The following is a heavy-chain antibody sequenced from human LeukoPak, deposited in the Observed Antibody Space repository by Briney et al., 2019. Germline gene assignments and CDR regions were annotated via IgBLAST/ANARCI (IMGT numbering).Heavy chain of an antibody. V-gene: IGHV1-46*01. Sequence: ASVKVSCKASGYTFTGYYMHWVRQAPGQGPEWMGVISPSGGSTTYAQKFQGRVTLTRDMSTSTDYLELSSLRSEDTAVYYCARDNSVRDEAWGFNPGGQGTLVTVSS. CDR3: ARDNSVRDEAWGFNP. J-gene: IGHJ5*02. D-gene: IGHD5-24*01. CDR1: GYTFTGYY. CDR2: ISPSGGST.